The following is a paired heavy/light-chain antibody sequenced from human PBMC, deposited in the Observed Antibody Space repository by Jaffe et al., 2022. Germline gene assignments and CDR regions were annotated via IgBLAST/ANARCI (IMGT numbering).Heavy chain of an antibody. CDR2: IGYDGRKQ. V-gene: IGHV3-30*02. J-gene: IGHJ4*02. D-gene: IGHD6-13*01. CDR1: GFTFSRNA. Sequence: QVQLVESGGGVVQPGGSLRLSCAASGFTFSRNAMHWVRQAPGKGLEWVAFIGYDGRKQSYADSVKGRFTISRDTSKNTLFLQMNTLTPEDTAVYYCAKAVGGSNWADFDYWGQGTLVSVSS. CDR3: AKAVGGSNWADFDY.
Light chain of an antibody. J-gene: IGLJ3*02. CDR3: LLYSAGAWV. V-gene: IGLV7-43*01. CDR2: SAN. CDR1: TGAVTSGFF. Sequence: QTVVTQEPSLTVSPGGTVTLTCASSTGAVTSGFFPDWFQQKPGQAPRSLIYSANNKHSWTPARFSGSLLGGKAALTLSGVQPEDEAEYYCLLYSAGAWVFGGGTKLTVL.